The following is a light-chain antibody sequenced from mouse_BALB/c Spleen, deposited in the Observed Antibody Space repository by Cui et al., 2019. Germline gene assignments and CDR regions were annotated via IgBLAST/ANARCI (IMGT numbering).Light chain of an antibody. CDR3: HQWSSYRT. J-gene: IGKJ1*01. Sequence: QIVLTQSLAIMSASLGEEITLTCSASSSVSYMHWYQQKSGTSPKLLIYSTSNLASGVPSRFSGSGSGTFYSLTISSVEAEDAADYYCHQWSSYRTFGGGTKLEIK. V-gene: IGKV4-80*01. CDR2: STS. CDR1: SSVSY.